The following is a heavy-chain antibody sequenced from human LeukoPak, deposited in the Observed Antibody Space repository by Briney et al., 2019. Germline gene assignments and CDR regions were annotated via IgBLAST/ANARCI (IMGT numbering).Heavy chain of an antibody. D-gene: IGHD3-16*01. J-gene: IGHJ6*02. CDR2: IIPIFGTA. CDR3: ASRGGHPYYYYGMDV. CDR1: GGTFSSYA. V-gene: IGHV1-69*01. Sequence: SVKVSCKASGGTFSSYAISWVRQAPGQGLEWVGGIIPIFGTANYAQKFQGRVTITADESTSTAYMELSSLRSEDTAVYYCASRGGHPYYYYGMDVWGQGTTVTVSS.